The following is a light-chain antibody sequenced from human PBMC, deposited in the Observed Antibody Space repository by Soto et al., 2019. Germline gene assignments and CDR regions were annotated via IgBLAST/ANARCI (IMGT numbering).Light chain of an antibody. CDR3: AAWDDSLNGHVV. CDR1: SSNIGSNT. Sequence: QSVLPQPPSASGTPGQRVTISCSGSSSNIGSNTVNWYQQLPGTAPKLLIYSNNQRPSGVPDRFSGSKSGTSASLAISGLQSEDEADYYCAAWDDSLNGHVVVGGGTKLTVL. V-gene: IGLV1-44*01. CDR2: SNN. J-gene: IGLJ2*01.